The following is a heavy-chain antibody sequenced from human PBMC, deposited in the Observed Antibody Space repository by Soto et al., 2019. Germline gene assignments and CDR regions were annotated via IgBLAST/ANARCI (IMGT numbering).Heavy chain of an antibody. CDR3: AKGRCSGGSCYSSDY. V-gene: IGHV3-23*01. J-gene: IGHJ4*02. CDR1: GFTFSSYA. Sequence: EVQLLESGGGLVQPGGSLRLSCAASGFTFSSYAMNWVSQAPGKGLEWVSAISGSGGSTYYADSVTGRFTISRDNSKSTLYLQMNSLRAEDTAVYYCAKGRCSGGSCYSSDYWGQGTLVTVSS. D-gene: IGHD2-15*01. CDR2: ISGSGGST.